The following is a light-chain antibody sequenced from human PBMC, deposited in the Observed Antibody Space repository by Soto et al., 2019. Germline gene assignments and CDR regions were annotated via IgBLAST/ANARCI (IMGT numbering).Light chain of an antibody. J-gene: IGKJ5*01. V-gene: IGKV1-39*01. CDR3: QQRNTWPPIT. CDR1: QNINNY. CDR2: AAS. Sequence: DIQMTQSPSSLSASVGDRVTITCRASQNINNYLNWYQQKPGKAPKLMIYAASTLQRGVPSRFSGSGSGTDFTLTISSLEPEDFALYYCQQRNTWPPITFGQGTRLEI.